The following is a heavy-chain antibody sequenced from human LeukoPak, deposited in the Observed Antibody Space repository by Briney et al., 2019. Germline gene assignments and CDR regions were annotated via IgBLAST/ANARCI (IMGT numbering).Heavy chain of an antibody. Sequence: PGGSLRLSCAASGFTFSDYYMSWIRQAPGKGLEWVSYISSSGSTIYYADSVKGRFTISRDNAKNSLYLQMNSLRAEDTAVYYCAGAKVTTSYYFDYWGQGTLVTVSS. CDR2: ISSSGSTI. V-gene: IGHV3-11*04. CDR3: AGAKVTTSYYFDY. CDR1: GFTFSDYY. J-gene: IGHJ4*02. D-gene: IGHD4-17*01.